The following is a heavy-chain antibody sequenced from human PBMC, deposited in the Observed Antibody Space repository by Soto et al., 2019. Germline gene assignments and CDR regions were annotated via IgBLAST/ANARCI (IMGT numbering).Heavy chain of an antibody. Sequence: QVQLQESGPGLVKPSQTLSLTCSVSGGYISSGGNHWNWVRQHPGKGLEWIGNIYYTGDTNYNPSLKSRATISADMSENHFSLKRTSVTAADTAVYYCAREDLDESFFDYWGQAVVVSVSS. V-gene: IGHV4-31*03. J-gene: IGHJ4*02. CDR1: GGYISSGGNH. CDR3: AREDLDESFFDY. CDR2: IYYTGDT.